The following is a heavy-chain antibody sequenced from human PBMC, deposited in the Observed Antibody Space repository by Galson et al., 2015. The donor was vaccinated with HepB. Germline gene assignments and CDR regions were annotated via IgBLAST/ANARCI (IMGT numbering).Heavy chain of an antibody. CDR3: ARGVLLWDGPDY. D-gene: IGHD3-10*01. CDR2: INPSGGST. CDR1: GYKFTSYY. Sequence: SCKASGYKFTSYYMHWVRQAPGQGLEWMGIINPSGGSTDYAQKFRGRLTMTRDTSTSTVFMELGSLRSEDTAVYHCARGVLLWDGPDYWGQGTLVTVSS. V-gene: IGHV1-46*01. J-gene: IGHJ4*02.